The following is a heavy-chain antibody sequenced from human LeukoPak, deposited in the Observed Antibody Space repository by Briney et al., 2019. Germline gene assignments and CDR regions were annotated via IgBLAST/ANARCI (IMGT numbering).Heavy chain of an antibody. CDR2: ISGGAGGA. D-gene: IGHD3-10*01. J-gene: IGHJ4*02. CDR1: GFTFSNYA. Sequence: PGGSLRLSCAASGFTFSNYAMNWVRQAPGKGLEWVSSISGGAGGAAYADSVKGRFIMSRDNSKNTLYLQMNSLRAEDTAVYYCAKDGGYGSGSYYPDYWGRGTLVTVSS. CDR3: AKDGGYGSGSYYPDY. V-gene: IGHV3-23*01.